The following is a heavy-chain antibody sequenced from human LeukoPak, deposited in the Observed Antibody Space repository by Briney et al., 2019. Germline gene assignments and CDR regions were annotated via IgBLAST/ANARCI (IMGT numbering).Heavy chain of an antibody. CDR1: GFTFSSYA. V-gene: IGHV3-64*01. D-gene: IGHD2-2*01. Sequence: PGGSLRLSCAASGFTFSSYAMHWVRQAPGKGLEYVSAISSNGGSTYYANSVKGRFTISRDNSKNTLYLQMGSLRAEDMAVYYCARAPRYCSSTICYCDYWGQGTLVTVSS. J-gene: IGHJ4*02. CDR3: ARAPRYCSSTICYCDY. CDR2: ISSNGGST.